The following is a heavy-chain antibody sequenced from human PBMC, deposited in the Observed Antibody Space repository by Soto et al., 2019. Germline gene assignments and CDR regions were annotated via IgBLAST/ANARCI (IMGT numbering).Heavy chain of an antibody. D-gene: IGHD1-26*01. Sequence: GGSLRLSCAASGFTFSSYSMNWVRQAPGRGLEWVAAISSDGSNKFYTDSVKGRFTISRDKSESTVYLQINSLRPEDTAAYYCARGGANWFDVWGQGTLVTVSS. CDR1: GFTFSSYS. V-gene: IGHV3-30*03. CDR2: ISSDGSNK. J-gene: IGHJ5*02. CDR3: ARGGANWFDV.